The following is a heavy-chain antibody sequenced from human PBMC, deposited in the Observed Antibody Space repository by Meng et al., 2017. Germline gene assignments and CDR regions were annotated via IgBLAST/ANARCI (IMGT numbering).Heavy chain of an antibody. Sequence: ESLKISCTVSGGSISSSSYYWGWIRQPPGKGLEWIGSIYYSGSTYYNPSLKSRVTISVDTSKNQFSLKLSSVTAADTAVYYCARKYSSGWSDGSGAFDIWGQGTMVTVSS. D-gene: IGHD6-19*01. CDR2: IYYSGST. CDR1: GGSISSSSYY. CDR3: ARKYSSGWSDGSGAFDI. V-gene: IGHV4-39*07. J-gene: IGHJ3*02.